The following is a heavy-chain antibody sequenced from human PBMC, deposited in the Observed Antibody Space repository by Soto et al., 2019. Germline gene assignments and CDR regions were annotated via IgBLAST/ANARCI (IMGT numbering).Heavy chain of an antibody. J-gene: IGHJ6*03. D-gene: IGHD3-16*01. CDR1: GFTFGYYA. CDR3: AKFRGPSYSYYSMDV. Sequence: GGSLRLSCAASGFTFGYYAMNWLRQAPGRGLECVSFISGSGRTTYYAGSVKGRFTVSRDNSKNTLYLQMNSLRAEDTALYYCAKFRGPSYSYYSMDVWGKGTTVTVSS. CDR2: ISGSGRTT. V-gene: IGHV3-23*01.